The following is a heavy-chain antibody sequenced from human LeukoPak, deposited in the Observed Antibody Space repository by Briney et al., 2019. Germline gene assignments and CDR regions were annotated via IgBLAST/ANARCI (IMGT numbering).Heavy chain of an antibody. Sequence: SETLSLTCAVYGGSFSGYYWSWIRQPPGKGLEWIGEINHSGSTNYNPSLKSRVTISVDTSKNQFSLKLSSVTAADTAVYYCARVRPFGCSSTSCYLGLRWFDPWGQGTLVTVSS. V-gene: IGHV4-34*01. CDR1: GGSFSGYY. CDR2: INHSGST. CDR3: ARVRPFGCSSTSCYLGLRWFDP. D-gene: IGHD2-2*01. J-gene: IGHJ5*02.